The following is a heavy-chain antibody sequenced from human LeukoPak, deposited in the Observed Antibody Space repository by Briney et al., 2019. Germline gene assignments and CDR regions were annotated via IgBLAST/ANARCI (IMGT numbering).Heavy chain of an antibody. Sequence: SETLSLTCTVSGGSIRSYYWSWIRQPPGKGLEWIGYIYYSGSTNYNPSLKSRVTISVDTSKNQFSLKLSSVTAADTAVYYCARDGVAGTWDYWGQGTLVTVS. CDR2: IYYSGST. CDR1: GGSIRSYY. D-gene: IGHD6-19*01. J-gene: IGHJ4*02. V-gene: IGHV4-59*01. CDR3: ARDGVAGTWDY.